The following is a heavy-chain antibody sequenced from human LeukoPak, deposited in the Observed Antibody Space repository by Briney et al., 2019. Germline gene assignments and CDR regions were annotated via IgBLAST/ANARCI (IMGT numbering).Heavy chain of an antibody. V-gene: IGHV3-66*03. D-gene: IGHD4-17*01. Sequence: GGSLRLSCAGSGFSVSNYYVSWVRQAPGKGLEWVSLIRDSGETFYADSVKGRFTISRDNSKNTMYLQMYRLRVEDTAVYFCARDRAVTQDWVEFDPWGQGTLVTVSS. CDR2: IRDSGET. CDR3: ARDRAVTQDWVEFDP. J-gene: IGHJ5*02. CDR1: GFSVSNYY.